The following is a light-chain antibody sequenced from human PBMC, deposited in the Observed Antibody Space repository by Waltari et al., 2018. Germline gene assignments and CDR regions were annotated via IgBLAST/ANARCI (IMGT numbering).Light chain of an antibody. CDR1: SSNIGAGYD. J-gene: IGLJ1*01. CDR2: GNS. Sequence: QSVLTQPPSVSGAPGQRVTIYCTGSSSNIGAGYDVHGYQQLPVPAPKLLIYGNSHRPSGVHDRFSGSKSGTSASLALAGLQAEYEADYYCPSYASSLSGYVFGTGTTVTVL. CDR3: PSYASSLSGYV. V-gene: IGLV1-40*01.